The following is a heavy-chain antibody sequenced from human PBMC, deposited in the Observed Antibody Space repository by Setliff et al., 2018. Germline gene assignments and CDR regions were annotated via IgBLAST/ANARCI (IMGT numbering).Heavy chain of an antibody. D-gene: IGHD6-6*01. CDR1: GYTFTSYG. CDR2: INPNSGGT. V-gene: IGHV1-2*02. J-gene: IGHJ6*03. CDR3: ARMAVRVASRPSSPLDYYYYMDL. Sequence: ASVKVSCKASGYTFTSYGVSWVRQAPGQGLEWMGWINPNSGGTNYAQKFQGRVTMSVDTSKSHFSLRLSSLTAADTAVYYCARMAVRVASRPSSPLDYYYYMDLWGKGATVTVSS.